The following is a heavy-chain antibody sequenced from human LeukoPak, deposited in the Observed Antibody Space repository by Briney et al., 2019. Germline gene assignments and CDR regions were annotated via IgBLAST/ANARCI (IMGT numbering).Heavy chain of an antibody. Sequence: GGSLRLSCAASGFNFNNAWLDWVRQAPGQGLEWVGQIKTNADGGTADYAAPVKGRFTISRDNAKNSLYLQMNSLRAEDTAVYYCAREFRAATVNDYWGQGTLVTVSS. J-gene: IGHJ4*02. CDR2: IKTNADGGTA. D-gene: IGHD6-13*01. CDR1: GFNFNNAW. V-gene: IGHV3-15*07. CDR3: AREFRAATVNDY.